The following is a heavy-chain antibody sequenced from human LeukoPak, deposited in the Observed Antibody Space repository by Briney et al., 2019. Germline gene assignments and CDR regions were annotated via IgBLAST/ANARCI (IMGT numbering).Heavy chain of an antibody. CDR1: GFTFSSYS. J-gene: IGHJ5*02. V-gene: IGHV3-21*04. Sequence: PGGSLRLSCAASGFTFSSYSMNWVRQAPGKGLDWVSSISSSSSYIYYADSVKGRFTISRDNAKNSLYLQMNSLRAEDTAVYYCVRDGGSYFRFDPWGQGTLVTVSS. CDR3: VRDGGSYFRFDP. D-gene: IGHD1-26*01. CDR2: ISSSSSYI.